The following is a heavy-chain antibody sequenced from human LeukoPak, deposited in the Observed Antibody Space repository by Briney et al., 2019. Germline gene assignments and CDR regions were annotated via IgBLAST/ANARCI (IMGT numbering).Heavy chain of an antibody. V-gene: IGHV3-23*01. CDR2: IIGSGGNT. Sequence: GALRLSCAVSGFTFSSYGLSWVPQAPGGGLEWLSSIIGSGGNTYYADSVKGRFNISRDNSKNTLYLQMNSLRAEDTAIYYCANPPTVASLHYWGQGTLVTVSS. J-gene: IGHJ4*02. D-gene: IGHD4-11*01. CDR3: ANPPTVASLHY. CDR1: GFTFSSYG.